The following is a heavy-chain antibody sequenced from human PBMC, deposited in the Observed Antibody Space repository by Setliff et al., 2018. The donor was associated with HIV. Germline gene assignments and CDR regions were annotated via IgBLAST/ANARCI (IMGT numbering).Heavy chain of an antibody. J-gene: IGHJ4*02. CDR3: ARGIPALGTSYYFDY. CDR2: INESGSA. D-gene: IGHD6-13*01. V-gene: IGHV4-34*01. Sequence: SETLSLTCAVSGESFSGYYWSWIRQPPGKGLDWIGEINESGSANYTPSLKSRVTVAVDRSKKQCALKLSAVTAADTAVYYCARGIPALGTSYYFDYWGQGTRVTVSS. CDR1: GESFSGYY.